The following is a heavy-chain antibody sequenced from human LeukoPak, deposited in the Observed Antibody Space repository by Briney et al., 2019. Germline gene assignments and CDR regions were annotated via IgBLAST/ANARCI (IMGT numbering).Heavy chain of an antibody. J-gene: IGHJ6*04. CDR1: GYTFTSYY. CDR3: ARELSSSTQTLNYYYCYGMDV. D-gene: IGHD2-2*01. V-gene: IGHV1-46*01. CDR2: INPSGGST. Sequence: ASVKVSCKASGYTFTSYYMHWVRQAPGQGLEWMGIINPSGGSTSYAQKLQGRVTMTRDTSTSTVYMELSSLRSEDTAVYYCARELSSSTQTLNYYYCYGMDVWGKGTTVTVSS.